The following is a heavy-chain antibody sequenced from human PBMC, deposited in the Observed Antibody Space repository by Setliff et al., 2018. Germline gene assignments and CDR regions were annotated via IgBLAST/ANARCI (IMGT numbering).Heavy chain of an antibody. D-gene: IGHD2-15*01. CDR3: ARGTYANSWARFDF. CDR2: MSHNGDT. V-gene: IGHV4-30-4*08. Sequence: SETLSLTCAVSDDSTRNNNYFWAWIRQPPGKGLEWIGFMSHNGDTHYSPSLKSRVSLSVDTSKRQVSLKLNTATAADTAVYYCARGTYANSWARFDFWGRGTLVTVSS. J-gene: IGHJ4*02. CDR1: DDSTRNNNYF.